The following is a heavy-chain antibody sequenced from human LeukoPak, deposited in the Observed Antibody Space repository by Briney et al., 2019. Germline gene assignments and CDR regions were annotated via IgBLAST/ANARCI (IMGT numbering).Heavy chain of an antibody. Sequence: GGSLRLSCAASGFTFSSYWMHWVRQAPGKGLVWVSRINSDGSSTSYAESVKGRFTISRDNAKNTLYLQMNSLRAEDTAVYYCARYDILTGLVYYYYYGMDVWGQGTTVTVSS. V-gene: IGHV3-74*01. CDR2: INSDGSST. J-gene: IGHJ6*02. CDR1: GFTFSSYW. D-gene: IGHD3-9*01. CDR3: ARYDILTGLVYYYYYGMDV.